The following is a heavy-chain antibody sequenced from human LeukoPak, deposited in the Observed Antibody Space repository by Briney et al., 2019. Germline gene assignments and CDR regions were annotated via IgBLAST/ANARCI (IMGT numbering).Heavy chain of an antibody. CDR3: ARETGPTGH. Sequence: PGGSLRLSCAASGFTFSSHWMSWVRQAPGKGLEWVANIKEDGSEKYYVDTVKGRFTISRDNAKKSLYLQMNSLRAEDTAVYYCARETGPTGHWGQGTLVTVSS. V-gene: IGHV3-7*01. CDR1: GFTFSSHW. CDR2: IKEDGSEK. D-gene: IGHD4-17*01. J-gene: IGHJ4*02.